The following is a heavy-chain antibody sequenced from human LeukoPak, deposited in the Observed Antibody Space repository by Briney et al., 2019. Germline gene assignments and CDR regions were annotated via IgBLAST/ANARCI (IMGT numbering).Heavy chain of an antibody. CDR2: VSGSGYST. J-gene: IGHJ3*02. CDR1: GFTFSSYV. V-gene: IGHV3-23*01. CDR3: AKARTGVAISQLDALDI. Sequence: PGGSLRLSCAASGFTFSSYVMSWVRQAPGKGLEWVSGVSGSGYSTYYADAVKGRFSMSRDNSKSTLYLQMNSLRAEDTAVYYCAKARTGVAISQLDALDIWGQGIKVTVSS. D-gene: IGHD7-27*01.